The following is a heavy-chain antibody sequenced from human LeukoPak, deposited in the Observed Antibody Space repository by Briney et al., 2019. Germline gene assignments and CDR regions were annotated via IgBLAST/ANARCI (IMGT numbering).Heavy chain of an antibody. J-gene: IGHJ6*03. CDR3: ASWGILRQHQGNYYMDV. CDR1: GGTFSSYA. V-gene: IGHV1-69*05. CDR2: IIPIFGTA. Sequence: SVKVSCKASGGTFSSYAISWVRQAPGQGLEWMGRIIPIFGTANYAQKFQGRVTITTDESTSTAYMELSSLRSEDTAVYYCASWGILRQHQGNYYMDVWGKGTTVTVSS. D-gene: IGHD3-9*01.